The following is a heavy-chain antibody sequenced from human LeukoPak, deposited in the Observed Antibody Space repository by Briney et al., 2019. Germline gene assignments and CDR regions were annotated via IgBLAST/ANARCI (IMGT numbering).Heavy chain of an antibody. V-gene: IGHV3-11*01. CDR2: ISSSGSTI. CDR3: ARSQQLAPDYYYYYYMDV. D-gene: IGHD6-6*01. Sequence: PGGSLRLSCAASGFTFSNYYMSWIRHAPGKGLEWVSYISSSGSTIYYADSVKGRLTISRDSPKHSLYLQMNSLRAEDTAVYYCARSQQLAPDYYYYYYMDVWGKGTTVTVSS. CDR1: GFTFSNYY. J-gene: IGHJ6*03.